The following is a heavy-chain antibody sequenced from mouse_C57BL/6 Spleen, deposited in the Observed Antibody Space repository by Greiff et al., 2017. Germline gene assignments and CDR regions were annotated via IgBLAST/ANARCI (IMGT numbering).Heavy chain of an antibody. V-gene: IGHV1-9*01. Sequence: QVQLQQSGAELMKPGASVKLSCKATGYTFTGYWIEWVKQRPGHGLEWIGEILPGSGSTNYNEKFKGKATLTADTSSNTAYMQLSSLTTEDSAIYYCARCYGYDCLAYWGQGTLVTVSA. CDR3: ARCYGYDCLAY. D-gene: IGHD2-2*01. J-gene: IGHJ3*01. CDR2: ILPGSGST. CDR1: GYTFTGYW.